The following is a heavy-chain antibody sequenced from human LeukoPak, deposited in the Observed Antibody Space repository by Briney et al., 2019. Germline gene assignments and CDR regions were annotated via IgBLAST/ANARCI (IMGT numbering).Heavy chain of an antibody. J-gene: IGHJ4*02. Sequence: GGSLRLSCAASGFTFRTYAMSWVRQAPGKGLEWVSAISGSGGTTYYADSVKGRFTISRDNSKNMLYLQMNSLRAEDTAVYYCAKVPFLRLWGGGRVDYWGQGTLVTVSS. CDR3: AKVPFLRLWGGGRVDY. D-gene: IGHD3-16*01. V-gene: IGHV3-23*01. CDR2: ISGSGGTT. CDR1: GFTFRTYA.